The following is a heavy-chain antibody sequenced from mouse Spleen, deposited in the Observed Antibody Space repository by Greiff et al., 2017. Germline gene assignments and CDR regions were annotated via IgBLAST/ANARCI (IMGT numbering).Heavy chain of an antibody. CDR1: GYTFTSYW. CDR2: INPSTGYT. J-gene: IGHJ2*01. V-gene: IGHV1-7*01. Sequence: QVQLKESGAELAKPGASVKMSCKASGYTFTSYWMHWVKQRPGQGLEWIGYINPSTGYTEYNQKFKDKATSTADKSSSTAYMQLSSLTSEDSAVYYCARSAYGSSYGYWGQGTTLTVSS. CDR3: ARSAYGSSYGY. D-gene: IGHD1-1*01.